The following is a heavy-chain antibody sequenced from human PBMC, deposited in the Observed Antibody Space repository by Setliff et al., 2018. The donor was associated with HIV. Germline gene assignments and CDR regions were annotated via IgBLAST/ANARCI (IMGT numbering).Heavy chain of an antibody. CDR3: ARAGTGTTHY. J-gene: IGHJ4*02. CDR2: ISSTGNTI. Sequence: GGSLRLSCGASEFTFFSYEMNWVRQAPGKGLEWISYISSTGNTIYYADSGKGRFTISRDNAKNSLYLQMNSLRAEDTAVYYCARAGTGTTHYWGQGTLVTVSS. CDR1: EFTFFSYE. D-gene: IGHD1-7*01. V-gene: IGHV3-48*03.